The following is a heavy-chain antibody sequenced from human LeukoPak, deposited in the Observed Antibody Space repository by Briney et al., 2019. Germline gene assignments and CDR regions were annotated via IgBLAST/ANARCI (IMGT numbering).Heavy chain of an antibody. V-gene: IGHV4-39*01. Sequence: PSETLSLTCTVSGGSLNSSSYYWGWIRQPPGKGLEWIGSIYYSGRTYYNPSLRSRATIFVDTSKNQFSLKLNSVTAADTAVYYCAWSQATAMVSDYWGQGTLVTVSS. D-gene: IGHD2-2*01. CDR1: GGSLNSSSYY. CDR3: AWSQATAMVSDY. J-gene: IGHJ4*02. CDR2: IYYSGRT.